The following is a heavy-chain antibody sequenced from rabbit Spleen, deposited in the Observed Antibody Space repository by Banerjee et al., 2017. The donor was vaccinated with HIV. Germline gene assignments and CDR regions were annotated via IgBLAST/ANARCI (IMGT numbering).Heavy chain of an antibody. CDR3: ARDGAGGSYFAL. V-gene: IGHV1S47*01. D-gene: IGHD8-1*01. J-gene: IGHJ4*01. Sequence: EESGGDLVKPGASLTLTCTASGFDFSDYGVSWVRQAPGKGLEWIGYIDPVFGITYYASWVNGRFSISRENAQNTVFLQMTSLTAADTATYFCARDGAGGSYFALWGQGTLVTVS. CDR1: GFDFSDYG. CDR2: IDPVFGIT.